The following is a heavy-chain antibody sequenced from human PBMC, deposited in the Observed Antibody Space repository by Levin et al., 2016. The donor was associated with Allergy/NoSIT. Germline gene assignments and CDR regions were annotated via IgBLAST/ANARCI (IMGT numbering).Heavy chain of an antibody. D-gene: IGHD1-1*01. Sequence: SVKVSCKASGGTFSSYAISWVRQAPGQGLEWMGGIIPIFGTANYAQKFQGRVTITADESTSTAYMELSSLRSEDTAVYYCARDRAGTPAANWFDPWGQGTLVTVSS. CDR1: GGTFSSYA. V-gene: IGHV1-69*13. CDR2: IIPIFGTA. CDR3: ARDRAGTPAANWFDP. J-gene: IGHJ5*02.